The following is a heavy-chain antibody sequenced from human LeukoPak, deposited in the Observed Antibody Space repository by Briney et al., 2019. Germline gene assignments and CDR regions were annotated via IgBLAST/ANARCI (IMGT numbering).Heavy chain of an antibody. J-gene: IGHJ5*02. Sequence: GGSLRLSCAGSGFTFRSYCMNWVRQAPGKGLEWLAIIKQDGTEKHYKGSVEGRFTISRDNAKNSLHLQMNSLRAEDTAVYYCAGGSGYLITSWGQGTLVTVSS. CDR1: GFTFRSYC. CDR2: IKQDGTEK. V-gene: IGHV3-7*01. D-gene: IGHD3-9*01. CDR3: AGGSGYLITS.